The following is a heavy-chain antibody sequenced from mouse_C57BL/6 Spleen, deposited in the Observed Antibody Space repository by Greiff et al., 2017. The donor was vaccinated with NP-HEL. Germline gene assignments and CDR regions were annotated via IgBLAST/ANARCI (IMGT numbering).Heavy chain of an antibody. CDR1: GYTFTSYW. CDR3: ARSYYGPYYAMDY. J-gene: IGHJ4*01. Sequence: VQLQQSGAELAKPGASVKLSCKASGYTFTSYWMHWVKQRPGQGLEWIGYINPSSGYTKYNQKFKDKATLTADKSSSTAYMQLSSLTYEDSAVYYCARSYYGPYYAMDYWGQGTSVTVSS. CDR2: INPSSGYT. D-gene: IGHD2-1*01. V-gene: IGHV1-7*01.